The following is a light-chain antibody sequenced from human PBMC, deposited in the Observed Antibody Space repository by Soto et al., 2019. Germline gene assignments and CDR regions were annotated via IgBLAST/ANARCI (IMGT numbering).Light chain of an antibody. Sequence: QPASVSGSPGQSITISCTGSASDVGGYNFVSWYQQHPGKAPKLMIYEVSDRPSGVSNRFSGSKSGNTASLTISRLQAEDEADYYCSSYRSGSTPYVFGTGTKLTVL. J-gene: IGLJ1*01. CDR3: SSYRSGSTPYV. CDR1: ASDVGGYNF. CDR2: EVS. V-gene: IGLV2-14*01.